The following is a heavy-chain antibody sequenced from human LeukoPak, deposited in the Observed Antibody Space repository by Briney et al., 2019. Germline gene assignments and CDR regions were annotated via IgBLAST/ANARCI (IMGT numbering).Heavy chain of an antibody. CDR3: ARVVYGVAVDY. Sequence: ASVKVSCKASGYTFTGYYMHWVRQAPGQGLEWMGIINPSGGSTSYAQKFQGRVTMTRDTSTSTVYMELSSLRSEDTAVYYCARVVYGVAVDYWGQGTLVTVSS. D-gene: IGHD2-8*01. CDR1: GYTFTGYY. CDR2: INPSGGST. J-gene: IGHJ4*02. V-gene: IGHV1-46*01.